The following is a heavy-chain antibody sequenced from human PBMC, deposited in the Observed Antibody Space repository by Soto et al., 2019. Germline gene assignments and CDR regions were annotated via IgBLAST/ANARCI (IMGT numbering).Heavy chain of an antibody. D-gene: IGHD2-21*01. V-gene: IGHV4-39*01. J-gene: IGHJ6*02. CDR2: IYYSGST. CDR1: GGSISSSSYY. CDR3: ARHIRGNSCMDV. Sequence: QLQLQESGPGLVKPSETLSLTCTVSGGSISSSSYYWGWIRQPPGKVLECIVSIYYSGSTSYNPSLKSRVTISVDTSKIQLSRKLSSVTAADTAVYYCARHIRGNSCMDVWGQGTTVTVSS.